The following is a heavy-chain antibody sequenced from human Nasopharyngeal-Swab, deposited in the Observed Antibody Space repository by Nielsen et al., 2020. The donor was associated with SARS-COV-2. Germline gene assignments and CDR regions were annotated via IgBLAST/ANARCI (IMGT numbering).Heavy chain of an antibody. V-gene: IGHV3-11*01. J-gene: IGHJ4*02. D-gene: IGHD3-22*01. CDR2: ISSSGSTI. CDR3: AREDTDYYDSSGYFDY. CDR1: GFTFSYYY. Sequence: GESLNISCAASGFTFSYYYISWIRQAPGKGLEWVSYISSSGSTIYYADSVKGRFTISRDNAKNSLYLQMNSLRAEDTAVYYCAREDTDYYDSSGYFDYWGQGTLVTVSS.